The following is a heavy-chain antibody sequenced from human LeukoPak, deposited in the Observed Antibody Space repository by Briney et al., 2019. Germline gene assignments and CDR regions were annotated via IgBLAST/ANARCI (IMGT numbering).Heavy chain of an antibody. J-gene: IGHJ6*03. CDR2: IFYGGNT. V-gene: IGHV4-39*01. Sequence: SETLSLTCTVSGGSISSSSQSWGWIRQPPGKGLEWIGLIFYGGNTDYSPSLKSRLTISIDTSLNQFSLELTSVTAADTAVYYCARLLQYSYYYYMDVWGKGTTVTVSS. D-gene: IGHD1-1*01. CDR1: GGSISSSSQS. CDR3: ARLLQYSYYYYMDV.